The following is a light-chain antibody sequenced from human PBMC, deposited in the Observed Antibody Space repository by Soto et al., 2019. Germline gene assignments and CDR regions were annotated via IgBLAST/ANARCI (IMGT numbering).Light chain of an antibody. CDR2: DIS. CDR3: QQYNNWPS. Sequence: EVVITQSPSTLSVSPGERATLSCRASQTVSRNLAWYQQRPGQAPRLLIYDISNRATGVPARFSGSGSETEFTLTIRSLQSEDFAVYFRQQYNNWPSFGQGTRLEIK. V-gene: IGKV3-15*01. CDR1: QTVSRN. J-gene: IGKJ5*01.